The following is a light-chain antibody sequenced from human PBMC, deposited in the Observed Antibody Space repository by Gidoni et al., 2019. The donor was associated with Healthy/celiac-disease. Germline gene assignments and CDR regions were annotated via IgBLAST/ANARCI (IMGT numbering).Light chain of an antibody. V-gene: IGKV3-15*01. CDR3: QQYNNWPPLT. J-gene: IGKJ4*01. Sequence: ELVMTQSPATLSVSPGERATLSCRASQSVHSNLAWYQQKPGQAPRLLIYGAATRATGIPARFSGSGSGTEFTLTISSLQSEDFAVYYCQQYNNWPPLTFGGGTKVEIK. CDR2: GAA. CDR1: QSVHSN.